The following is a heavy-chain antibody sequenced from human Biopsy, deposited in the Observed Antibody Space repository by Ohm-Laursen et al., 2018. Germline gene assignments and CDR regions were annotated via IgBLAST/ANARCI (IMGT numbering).Heavy chain of an antibody. CDR3: ATDGAGSYNEN. CDR2: ISGSGVTK. Sequence: SLRLSCAASGFTFGDYYMSWIRQAPGKGLEWLSYISGSGVTKVYADSVKGRFTVSRDNAKNSLYLEMNNLTVEDTAVYYCATDGAGSYNENWGQGTLVRVSS. D-gene: IGHD3-10*01. J-gene: IGHJ4*02. V-gene: IGHV3-11*01. CDR1: GFTFGDYY.